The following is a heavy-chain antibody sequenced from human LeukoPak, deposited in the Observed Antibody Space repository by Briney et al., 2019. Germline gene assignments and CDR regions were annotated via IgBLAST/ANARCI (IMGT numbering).Heavy chain of an antibody. V-gene: IGHV3-33*01. J-gene: IGHJ6*02. CDR1: GFTFSSFG. D-gene: IGHD6-13*01. CDR3: ARGAGSSSWYRIGYYYYGMDV. CDR2: IWYDGSNK. Sequence: PGGSLRLSCAASGFTFSSFGMHWVRQAPGKGLEWVAVIWYDGSNKYYADSVKGRFTISRDNSKNTLYLQMNSLRAEDTAVYYCARGAGSSSWYRIGYYYYGMDVWGQGTTVTVSS.